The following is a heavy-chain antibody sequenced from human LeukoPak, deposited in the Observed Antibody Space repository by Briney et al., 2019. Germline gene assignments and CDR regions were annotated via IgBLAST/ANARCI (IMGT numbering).Heavy chain of an antibody. Sequence: SVKVSCKASGGTFSSYAISWVRQAPGQGLEWMGGIIPIFGTANYAQKFQGRVTITADKSTSTAYMELSSLRSEDTAVYYCARDLRYCSGGSCHANGFDPWGQGTLVTVSS. CDR2: IIPIFGTA. V-gene: IGHV1-69*06. D-gene: IGHD2-15*01. CDR1: GGTFSSYA. J-gene: IGHJ5*02. CDR3: ARDLRYCSGGSCHANGFDP.